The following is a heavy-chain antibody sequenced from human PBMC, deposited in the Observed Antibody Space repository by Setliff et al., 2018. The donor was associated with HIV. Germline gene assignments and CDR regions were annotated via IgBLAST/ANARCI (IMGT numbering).Heavy chain of an antibody. CDR2: IWYDGSNI. D-gene: IGHD6-13*01. Sequence: PGESLKISCVVSGFTFSSYAMHWVRQAPGKGLEWVAIIWYDGSNIYYADSVKGRFTISRDNAKNTLYLQMNSLRVEDTGIYYCARASYSSSWYNIRPFDCWAQGTRVTVSS. CDR3: ARASYSSSWYNIRPFDC. J-gene: IGHJ4*02. CDR1: GFTFSSYA. V-gene: IGHV3-33*01.